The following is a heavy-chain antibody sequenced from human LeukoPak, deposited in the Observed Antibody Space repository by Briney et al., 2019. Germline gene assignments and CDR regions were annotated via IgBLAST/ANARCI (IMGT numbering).Heavy chain of an antibody. Sequence: SETLSLTCTVSGGSISSYYWSWIRQPPGKGLEWIGYIYYSGSTNYNPSLKSRVTISVDTSKNQFSLKLRCVTAADTAVYYCARYSGRYKRAGFDYWGQGTLVTVSS. CDR3: ARYSGRYKRAGFDY. CDR1: GGSISSYY. V-gene: IGHV4-59*08. J-gene: IGHJ4*02. CDR2: IYYSGST. D-gene: IGHD6-19*01.